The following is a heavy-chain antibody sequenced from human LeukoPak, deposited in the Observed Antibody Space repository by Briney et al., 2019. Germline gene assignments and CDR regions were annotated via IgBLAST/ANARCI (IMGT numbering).Heavy chain of an antibody. CDR2: IYYSGNT. CDR3: ASAYGGKGANLDY. D-gene: IGHD4-23*01. J-gene: IGHJ4*02. V-gene: IGHV4-30-4*01. Sequence: SETLSLTCIVSGGSISSGDCYWSWIRQPPGKGLEWIGYIYYSGNTYYNPSLKGRVTISVDTSKNQFSLKLSSVTAADTAVYYCASAYGGKGANLDYWGQGTLVTVSS. CDR1: GGSISSGDCY.